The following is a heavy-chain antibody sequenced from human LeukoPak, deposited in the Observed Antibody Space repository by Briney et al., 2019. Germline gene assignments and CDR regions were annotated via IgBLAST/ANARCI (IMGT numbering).Heavy chain of an antibody. CDR3: AKDRPVDYYDSSGVLDY. Sequence: AGGSLRLSCAASGFTFSSYAMSWVRQAPGKGLEWVSAISGSGGSTYYADSVKGRFTISRDNSKNTLYLQMNSLRAEDTAVYYCAKDRPVDYYDSSGVLDYWGQGTLVTVSS. CDR1: GFTFSSYA. V-gene: IGHV3-23*01. D-gene: IGHD3-22*01. CDR2: ISGSGGST. J-gene: IGHJ4*02.